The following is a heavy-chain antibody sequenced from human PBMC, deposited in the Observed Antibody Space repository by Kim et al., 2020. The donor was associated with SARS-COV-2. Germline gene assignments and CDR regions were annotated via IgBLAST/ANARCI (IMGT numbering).Heavy chain of an antibody. CDR2: ISGSGGST. Sequence: GGSLRLSCAASGFTFSSYAMSWVRQAPGKGLEWVSAISGSGGSTYYADSVKGRFTISRDNSKNTLYLQMNSLRAEDTAVYYCAKDPLGTYYDGSGKNWFDPWGQGTLVTVSS. CDR3: AKDPLGTYYDGSGKNWFDP. CDR1: GFTFSSYA. D-gene: IGHD3-10*01. V-gene: IGHV3-23*01. J-gene: IGHJ5*02.